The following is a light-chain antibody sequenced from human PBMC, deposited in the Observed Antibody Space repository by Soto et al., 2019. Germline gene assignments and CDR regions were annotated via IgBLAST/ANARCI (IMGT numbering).Light chain of an antibody. CDR1: SSDVGGYNY. CDR2: EVS. V-gene: IGLV2-14*01. CDR3: SSFTSSSTFV. Sequence: QFVLTQPASVSGSPGQSITTSCTGTSSDVGGYNYVSWYQQHPGKAPKLMIYEVSNRPSGVSNRFSGSKSGNTASLTISGLQAEDEADYCCSSFTSSSTFVFGTGTKVTVL. J-gene: IGLJ1*01.